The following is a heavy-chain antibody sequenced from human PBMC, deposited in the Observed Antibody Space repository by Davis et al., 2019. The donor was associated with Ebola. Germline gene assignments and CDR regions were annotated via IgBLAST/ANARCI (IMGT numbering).Heavy chain of an antibody. J-gene: IGHJ5*02. V-gene: IGHV4-34*01. Sequence: GSLRLSCAVYGGSFSGYYWSWIRQPPGKGLEWIGEINHSGSTNYNPSLKSRVTISVDKSKNQFSLKLSSVTAADTAVYYCARLRHYDFWSGYPNWFDPWGQGTLVTVSS. D-gene: IGHD3-3*01. CDR1: GGSFSGYY. CDR2: INHSGST. CDR3: ARLRHYDFWSGYPNWFDP.